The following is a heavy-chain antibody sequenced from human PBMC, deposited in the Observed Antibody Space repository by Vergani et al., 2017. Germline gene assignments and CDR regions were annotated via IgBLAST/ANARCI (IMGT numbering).Heavy chain of an antibody. CDR2: IKSDGRT. J-gene: IGHJ4*01. CDR1: GFRVTTYY. V-gene: IGHV3-66*02. Sequence: VALLESGGGLAQPGGSLRVSCSASGFRVTTYYMSWVRQAPGKGLEWVSVIKSDGRTSYAESVRGRFTISRDTSRNAVYLQMNILRVEDTGVYYCTISECSGTTCYGHYFDLWGHGILVTVSS. CDR3: TISECSGTTCYGHYFDL. D-gene: IGHD2-15*01.